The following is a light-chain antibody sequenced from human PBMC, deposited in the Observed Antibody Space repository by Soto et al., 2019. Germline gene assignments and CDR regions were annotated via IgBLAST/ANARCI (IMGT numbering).Light chain of an antibody. Sequence: EIVLTQSPATLSLSPGERATLSCRASQSVSSYLAWYQQKAGQAPRLLIYDASNRATGIPARFSGSGSGTAYTLTTGSLEPEGLGVYFCQHCNNGPRTVGQGTRVVIK. J-gene: IGKJ5*01. CDR3: QHCNNGPRT. CDR1: QSVSSY. V-gene: IGKV3-11*01. CDR2: DAS.